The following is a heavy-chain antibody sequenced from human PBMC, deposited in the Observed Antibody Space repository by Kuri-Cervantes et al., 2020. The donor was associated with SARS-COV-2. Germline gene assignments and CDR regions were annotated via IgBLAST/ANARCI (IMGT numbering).Heavy chain of an antibody. CDR1: GGSISSYY. J-gene: IGHJ3*02. D-gene: IGHD6-19*01. CDR3: ARYPTGSSGWYSSDAFDI. CDR2: IYYSGST. V-gene: IGHV4-59*01. Sequence: SETLSLTCTVPGGSISSYYWSWIRQPPGKGLEWIGYIYYSGSTNYNPSLKSRVTISVDTSKNQFSLKLSSVTAADTAVYYCARYPTGSSGWYSSDAFDIWGQGTMVTVSS.